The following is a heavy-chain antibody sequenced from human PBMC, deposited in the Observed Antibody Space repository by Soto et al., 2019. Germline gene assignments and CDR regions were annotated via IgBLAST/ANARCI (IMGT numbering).Heavy chain of an antibody. CDR2: TYYRSNWYT. Sequence: QIHLQQSGPGLVKPSQTLSLTCAISGDSVSTNSATWDWIRQSPSRGLEWLGRTYYRSNWYTDYAVSVKAQXTXSXXTATNQLPPQLNSVTPDDPAVYSFAILIGNSWLDSWGQGTLVTVSS. CDR1: GDSVSTNSAT. CDR3: AILIGNSWLDS. D-gene: IGHD2-8*01. J-gene: IGHJ5*01. V-gene: IGHV6-1*01.